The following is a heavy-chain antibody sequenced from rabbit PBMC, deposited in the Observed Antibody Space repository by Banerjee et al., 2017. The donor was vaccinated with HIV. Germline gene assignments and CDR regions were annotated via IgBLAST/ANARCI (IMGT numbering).Heavy chain of an antibody. CDR3: ARGEWAYNYAAYAYTDGWNL. J-gene: IGHJ4*01. CDR2: IYTGSSGNT. Sequence: QEQLVESGGGLVQPEGSLTLTCTASGFPFSSSYYMCWVRQAPGKGLEWIACIYTGSSGNTYYASWAKGRFTISKTSSITVTLQMTGLTAADTATYFCARGEWAYNYAAYAYTDGWNLWGPGTLVTVS. D-gene: IGHD1-1*01. CDR1: GFPFSSSYY. V-gene: IGHV1S45*01.